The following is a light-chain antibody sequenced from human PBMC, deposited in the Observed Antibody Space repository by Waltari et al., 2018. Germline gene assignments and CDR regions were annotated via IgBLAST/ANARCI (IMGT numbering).Light chain of an antibody. J-gene: IGLJ3*02. V-gene: IGLV2-11*01. Sequence: SALTQPRSVSGSPGQSVTTSCTGTTNDLGSYDYVSCYQQHPGKAPKLIILDVTKRPSGVPDRLSGSKSGNTASLTISGLRAEDEAEYYCCSYAGSYTWVFGGGTKLTVV. CDR2: DVT. CDR3: CSYAGSYTWV. CDR1: TNDLGSYDY.